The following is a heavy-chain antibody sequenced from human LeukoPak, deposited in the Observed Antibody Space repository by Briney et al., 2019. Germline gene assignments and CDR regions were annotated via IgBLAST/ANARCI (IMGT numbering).Heavy chain of an antibody. D-gene: IGHD2-21*01. V-gene: IGHV3-72*01. J-gene: IGHJ3*02. CDR3: VRGQNSFDI. CDR2: VLPNSYTT. CDR1: GFTLRDYH. Sequence: PGGSLRLSCAATGFTLRDYHMDWVRQAPGKGLEWVGRVLPNSYTTQYAASVKGRFTLSTDDSRNSLYLQMNSLKTEDTAVYYCVRGQNSFDIWGQGTMVTVSS.